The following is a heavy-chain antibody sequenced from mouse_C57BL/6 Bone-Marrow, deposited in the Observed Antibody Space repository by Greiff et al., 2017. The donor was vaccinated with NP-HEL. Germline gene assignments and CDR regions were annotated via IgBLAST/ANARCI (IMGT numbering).Heavy chain of an antibody. CDR3: ARQLRKTLDY. V-gene: IGHV5-9*01. D-gene: IGHD3-2*02. Sequence: DVKLVESGGGLVKPGGSLKLSCAASGFTFSSYTMSWVRQTPEKRLEWVATISGGGGNTYYPDSVKGRFTISRDNAKNTLYLQMSSLRSEDTALYYCARQLRKTLDYWGQGTTLTVSS. CDR1: GFTFSSYT. J-gene: IGHJ2*01. CDR2: ISGGGGNT.